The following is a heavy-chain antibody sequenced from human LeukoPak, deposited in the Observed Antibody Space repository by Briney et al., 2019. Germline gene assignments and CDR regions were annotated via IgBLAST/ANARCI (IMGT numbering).Heavy chain of an antibody. D-gene: IGHD1-7*01. CDR2: ITSSSETI. CDR3: ARDKHNWNYEGLDY. J-gene: IGHJ4*02. Sequence: PGGSLRLSCAASGFTFSTYSMNWVRQAPGKGVEWVSYITSSSETIYYADSVKGRFTTSRDNAKNSLYIQMNSLRAEDTAVYYCARDKHNWNYEGLDYWGQGTLVTVPS. CDR1: GFTFSTYS. V-gene: IGHV3-48*01.